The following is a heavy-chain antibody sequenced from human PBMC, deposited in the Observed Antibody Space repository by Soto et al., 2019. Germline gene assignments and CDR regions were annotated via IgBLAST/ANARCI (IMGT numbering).Heavy chain of an antibody. V-gene: IGHV3-7*01. CDR3: VCGGNFFIY. J-gene: IGHJ4*02. CDR1: GFTFSTYW. Sequence: EVQLVELGGGLFQPGGSLRTPCEALGFTFSTYWMTWVRKPQGKGLEWVANRDQEGSETYYVDSVRGRFTVSRDNAKNSLYLQMNSLRVEDTAVYYCVCGGNFFIYWGQGTLVTVSP. CDR2: RDQEGSET. D-gene: IGHD3-16*01.